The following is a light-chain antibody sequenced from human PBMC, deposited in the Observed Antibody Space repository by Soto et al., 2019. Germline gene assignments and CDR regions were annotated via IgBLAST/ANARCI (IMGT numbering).Light chain of an antibody. CDR1: QSVSSSY. J-gene: IGKJ1*01. CDR3: QQYGSSPWT. V-gene: IGKV3-20*01. Sequence: EIVLTQSPGTLSLSPGERATLSCRASQSVSSSYLAWYQQKPGQAPRLLIYGASSRATGIPDRFSGSGSGTDFTLTISRLEPEDFAGYYWQQYGSSPWTFGQGTKVVIK. CDR2: GAS.